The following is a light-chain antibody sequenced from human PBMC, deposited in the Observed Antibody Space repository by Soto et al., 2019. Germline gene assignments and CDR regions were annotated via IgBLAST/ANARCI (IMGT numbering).Light chain of an antibody. J-gene: IGKJ5*01. CDR2: EAS. CDR1: QSIGRW. V-gene: IGKV1-5*03. Sequence: DIQMTQSPSTLSASVGDRVTITCRASQSIGRWLAWFQQKPGKAPNLLIYEASTLESGVPSRFSGSGSGTDFTLTINSLQPEDFATYYCQQLHSYPFTFGQGTRLEI. CDR3: QQLHSYPFT.